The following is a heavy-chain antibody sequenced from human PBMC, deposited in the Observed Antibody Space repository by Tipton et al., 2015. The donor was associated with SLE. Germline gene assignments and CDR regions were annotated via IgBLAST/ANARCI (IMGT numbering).Heavy chain of an antibody. CDR1: GFTFDDYT. Sequence: SLRLSCAASGFTFDDYTMHWVRQAPGKGLEWVSLISWDGGSTYYADSVKGRFTISRDNAENSLYLQMNSLRAEDTAVYYCARERNWKLGDAFEIWGQGTKVTVSS. D-gene: IGHD1-20*01. J-gene: IGHJ3*02. CDR2: ISWDGGST. CDR3: ARERNWKLGDAFEI. V-gene: IGHV3-43*01.